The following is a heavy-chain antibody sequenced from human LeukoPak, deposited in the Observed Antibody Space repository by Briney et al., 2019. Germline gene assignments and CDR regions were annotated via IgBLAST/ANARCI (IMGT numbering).Heavy chain of an antibody. CDR1: GGSVSSYY. Sequence: SETLSLTCTVSGGSVSSYYWSWIRQPAGKGLEWIGRIYTSGSTNYNPSLKSRVTMSVDTSKNQFSLKLSSVTAADTAVYYCARATSMVRGVIITMDYWGQGTLVTVSS. CDR2: IYTSGST. D-gene: IGHD3-10*01. CDR3: ARATSMVRGVIITMDY. V-gene: IGHV4-4*07. J-gene: IGHJ4*02.